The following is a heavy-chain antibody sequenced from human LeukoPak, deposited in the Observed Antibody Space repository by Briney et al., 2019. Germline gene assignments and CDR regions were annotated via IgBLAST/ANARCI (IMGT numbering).Heavy chain of an antibody. CDR1: GFTFSGSA. Sequence: GGSLKLSCAASGFTFSGSAIHWVRQSSGKGLEWIGHIDKKDNFYATTSAASVTGRFTISRDDSKNTAYLQMNSLKTEDTALYYCTRDSGTYNWLDPWGQGTLVTVSS. V-gene: IGHV3-73*01. J-gene: IGHJ5*02. CDR2: IDKKDNFYAT. D-gene: IGHD1-26*01. CDR3: TRDSGTYNWLDP.